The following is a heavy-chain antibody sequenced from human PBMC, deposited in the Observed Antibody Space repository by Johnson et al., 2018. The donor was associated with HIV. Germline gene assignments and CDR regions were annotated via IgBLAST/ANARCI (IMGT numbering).Heavy chain of an antibody. V-gene: IGHV3-30*03. CDR3: ASLSDDAFDF. J-gene: IGHJ3*01. Sequence: QEKLVESGGGLVQPGGSLRLSCAASGFTFSSYGMHWVRQAPGKGLEWVAVISYDGNNKYYADSVKGRFTISRDNSENTLYLQMNSLKAEDTAVYYCASLSDDAFDFWGQGTMVIVSS. CDR2: ISYDGNNK. CDR1: GFTFSSYG.